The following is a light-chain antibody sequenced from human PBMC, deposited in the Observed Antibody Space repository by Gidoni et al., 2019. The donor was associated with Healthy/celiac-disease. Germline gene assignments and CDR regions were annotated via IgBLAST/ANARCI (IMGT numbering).Light chain of an antibody. J-gene: IGKJ4*01. V-gene: IGKV3-11*01. CDR2: DAS. Sequence: ELVLTQSPATLSLSPRERATLSCRASQSVSSYLAWYQQKPGQAPRLLIYDASNRATGIPARFSGSGSGTDFTLTISSLEPEDFAVYYCQQRSNWPPSVTFGGGTKVEIK. CDR3: QQRSNWPPSVT. CDR1: QSVSSY.